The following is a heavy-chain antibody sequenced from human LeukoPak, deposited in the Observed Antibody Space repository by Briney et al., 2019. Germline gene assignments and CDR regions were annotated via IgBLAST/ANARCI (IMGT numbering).Heavy chain of an antibody. J-gene: IGHJ4*02. CDR3: TRDYDSSGYGLDY. CDR2: ISGSGDST. Sequence: PGGSLRLSCAASRFTFSSYAMNWVRQAPGKGLEWVSAISGSGDSTYYADSVKGRFTISRDNAKNSLYLQMNSLRAEDTALYYCTRDYDSSGYGLDYWGQGTLVTVSS. D-gene: IGHD3-22*01. CDR1: RFTFSSYA. V-gene: IGHV3-23*01.